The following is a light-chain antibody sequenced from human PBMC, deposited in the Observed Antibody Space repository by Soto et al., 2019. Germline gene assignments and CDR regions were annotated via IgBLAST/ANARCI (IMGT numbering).Light chain of an antibody. CDR3: SSYGGSNNLL. CDR2: DVI. CDR1: SRDIGGYDF. Sequence: QSALTQPPSASGSPGQSVTISCTGTSRDIGGYDFVSCYQQHPGKAPKLLIYDVIKRPSGVPDRFSGSKSGNTASLTVSGLQTDDEADYYCSSYGGSNNLLFGGGTKVTVL. V-gene: IGLV2-8*01. J-gene: IGLJ2*01.